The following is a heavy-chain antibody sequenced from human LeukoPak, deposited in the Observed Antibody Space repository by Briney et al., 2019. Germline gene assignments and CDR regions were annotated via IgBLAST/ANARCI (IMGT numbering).Heavy chain of an antibody. Sequence: GGSLRLSCAASGFTFSGSAMHWVRQASGKGLEWVGRIRSKANSYATAYAASVKGRFTISRDDSKNTLYLQMNSLKTEDTGVYYCTTSQQLLNYAYDFWGQGTMVTVSS. J-gene: IGHJ3*01. CDR1: GFTFSGSA. D-gene: IGHD2-2*01. V-gene: IGHV3-73*01. CDR3: TTSQQLLNYAYDF. CDR2: IRSKANSYAT.